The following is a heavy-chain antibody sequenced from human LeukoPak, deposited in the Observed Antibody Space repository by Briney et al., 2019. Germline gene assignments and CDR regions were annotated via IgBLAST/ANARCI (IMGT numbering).Heavy chain of an antibody. CDR2: IYTSGST. J-gene: IGHJ4*02. CDR3: ARVTWIQLWLPSYFDY. CDR1: GGSISSGSYY. V-gene: IGHV4-61*02. Sequence: SQTLSLTCTVSGGSISSGSYYWSWIRQPAGKGLEWIGRIYTSGSTNYNPSLKSRVTISVDTSKNQFSLKLSSVTAADTAVYYCARVTWIQLWLPSYFDYWGQGTLVTVSS. D-gene: IGHD5-18*01.